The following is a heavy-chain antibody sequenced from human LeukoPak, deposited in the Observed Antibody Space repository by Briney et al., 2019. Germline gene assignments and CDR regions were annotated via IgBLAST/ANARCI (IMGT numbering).Heavy chain of an antibody. Sequence: PSETLSLTCAVYGGSFSGYYWSWIRQPPRKGLEWIGEINHSGSTNYNPSLKSRVTISVDTSKNQFSLKLSSVTAADTAVYYCARGAYCSGGSCDSSYYYYYMDVWGKGTTVTVSS. CDR3: ARGAYCSGGSCDSSYYYYYMDV. J-gene: IGHJ6*03. V-gene: IGHV4-34*01. D-gene: IGHD2-15*01. CDR1: GGSFSGYY. CDR2: INHSGST.